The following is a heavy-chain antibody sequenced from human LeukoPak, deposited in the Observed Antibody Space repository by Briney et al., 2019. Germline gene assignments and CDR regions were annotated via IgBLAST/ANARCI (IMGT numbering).Heavy chain of an antibody. J-gene: IGHJ6*02. D-gene: IGHD6-13*01. CDR1: GGSFNDYY. CDR2: IRHSGST. CDR3: ARRGSWTYYYAMDV. Sequence: RPSETLSLTCDVSGGSFNDYYWSWIRQAPGRGLEWIGEIRHSGSTNYNPSLKGRVTVSVDTSKNQFSLRLTSVTAADTAVYYCARRGSWTYYYAMDVWGQGTTVTVSS. V-gene: IGHV4-34*01.